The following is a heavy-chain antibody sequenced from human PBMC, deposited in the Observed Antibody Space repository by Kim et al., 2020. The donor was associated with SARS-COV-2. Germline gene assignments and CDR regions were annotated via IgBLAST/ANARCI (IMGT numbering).Heavy chain of an antibody. Sequence: ASVKVSCKASGYTFTGFYIHWVRQAPGQGLEWLGWINANGGGTNSAQKFQGRVTMTRDTSINTVYMELSSLTSEDTAVYYCARGSAAAARGVSHYYYRGVWGRETTHTVPS. CDR3: ARGSAAAARGVSHYYYRGV. J-gene: IGHJ6*03. D-gene: IGHD2-2*01. V-gene: IGHV1-2*02. CDR2: INANGGGT. CDR1: GYTFTGFY.